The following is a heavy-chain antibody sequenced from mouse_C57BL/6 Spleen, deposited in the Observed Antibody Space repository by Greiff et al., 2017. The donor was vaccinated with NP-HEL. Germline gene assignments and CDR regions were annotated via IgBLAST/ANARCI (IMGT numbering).Heavy chain of an antibody. Sequence: EVQLQESGPGLVKPSQSLSLTCSVTGYSITSGYYWNWIRQFPGNKLEWMGYISYDGSNNYNPSLKNRISITRDTSKNQFFLKLNSVTTEDTATYYCAYDGIWYYAMDYWGQGTSVTVSS. V-gene: IGHV3-6*01. CDR3: AYDGIWYYAMDY. J-gene: IGHJ4*01. CDR1: GYSITSGYY. D-gene: IGHD1-2*01. CDR2: ISYDGSN.